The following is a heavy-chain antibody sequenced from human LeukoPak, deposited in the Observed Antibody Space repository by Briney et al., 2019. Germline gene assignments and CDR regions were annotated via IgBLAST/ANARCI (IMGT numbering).Heavy chain of an antibody. V-gene: IGHV1-18*04. CDR3: ARDRGSGDCSGGSCYHDAFDI. D-gene: IGHD2-15*01. J-gene: IGHJ3*02. CDR2: ISVYNGNT. CDR1: GYTFTSYY. Sequence: ASVKVSCKASGYTFTSYYMHWVRRAPGQGLEWMGWISVYNGNTNYAQHLQGRVTMTTDTSTSTAYMDLRSLRSDDTALYYCARDRGSGDCSGGSCYHDAFDIWGQGTMVTVSS.